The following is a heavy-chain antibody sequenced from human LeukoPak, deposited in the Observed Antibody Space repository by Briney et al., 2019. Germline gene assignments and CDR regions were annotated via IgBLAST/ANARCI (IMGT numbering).Heavy chain of an antibody. CDR1: GFTFSSYG. V-gene: IGHV3-30*02. Sequence: VGSLRLSCAASGFTFSSYGMHWVRQAPGKGLEWVAFIRYDGSNKYYADSVKGRFTISRDNSKNTLYLQMNSLRAEDTAVYYCTTDGRVGSGKFYFDCWGQGTLVTVSS. J-gene: IGHJ4*02. CDR2: IRYDGSNK. D-gene: IGHD6-19*01. CDR3: TTDGRVGSGKFYFDC.